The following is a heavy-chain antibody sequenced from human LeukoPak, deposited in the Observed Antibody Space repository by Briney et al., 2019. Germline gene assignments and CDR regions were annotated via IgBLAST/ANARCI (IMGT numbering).Heavy chain of an antibody. CDR2: INQSGST. D-gene: IGHD3-22*01. J-gene: IGHJ4*02. CDR1: GGSFSGYY. Sequence: SETLSLTCAVYGGSFSGYYWSWIRQPPGKGLEWIGEINQSGSTNYNPSLKSRVTISVDTSMNHFSLKLTSVTAADTAVYYCARGGPNYYDSSGCFDYWGQGILVTVSS. V-gene: IGHV4-34*01. CDR3: ARGGPNYYDSSGCFDY.